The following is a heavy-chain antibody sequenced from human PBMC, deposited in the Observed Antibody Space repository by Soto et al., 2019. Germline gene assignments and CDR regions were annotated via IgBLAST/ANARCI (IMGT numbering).Heavy chain of an antibody. Sequence: SETLSLTCTFSGGSISSGGYFWSWIRQHPGKGLEWIGYIYYSGSTYYNPSLKSRVTISVDTSKNQFSLKLSSVTAADTAVYYCARGSAYYDILTGYYPPLYYFDYWGQGTLVTVSS. V-gene: IGHV4-31*02. CDR2: IYYSGST. CDR1: GGSISSGGYF. D-gene: IGHD3-9*01. CDR3: ARGSAYYDILTGYYPPLYYFDY. J-gene: IGHJ4*02.